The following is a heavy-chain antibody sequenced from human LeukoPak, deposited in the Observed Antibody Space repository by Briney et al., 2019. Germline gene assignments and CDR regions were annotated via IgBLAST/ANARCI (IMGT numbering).Heavy chain of an antibody. V-gene: IGHV3-30*02. CDR2: IRYDGSNK. J-gene: IGHJ4*02. D-gene: IGHD3-3*01. Sequence: PGGSLRLSCAASGFTFSSYGMHWVRQAPGKGLEWVAFIRYDGSNKYYADSVKGRFTISRDNSKNTLYPQMNSLRAEDTAVYYCATRGITIFDDFDYWGQGTLVTVSS. CDR1: GFTFSSYG. CDR3: ATRGITIFDDFDY.